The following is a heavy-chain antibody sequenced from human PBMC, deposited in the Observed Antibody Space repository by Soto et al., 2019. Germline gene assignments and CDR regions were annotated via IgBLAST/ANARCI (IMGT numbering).Heavy chain of an antibody. Sequence: SETLSLTCAVSGGSISSSNWWSWVRQPPGKGLEWIGEIYHSGSTNYNPSLKSRVTISVDKSKNQFSLKLSSVIAADTAVYYCARVSGSYYYGMDVWGQGTTVT. J-gene: IGHJ6*02. D-gene: IGHD1-26*01. V-gene: IGHV4-4*02. CDR3: ARVSGSYYYGMDV. CDR2: IYHSGST. CDR1: GGSISSSNW.